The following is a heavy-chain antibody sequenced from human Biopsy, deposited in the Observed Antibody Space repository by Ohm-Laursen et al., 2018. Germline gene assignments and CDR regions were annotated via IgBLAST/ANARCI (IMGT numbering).Heavy chain of an antibody. CDR2: IKEDGSEI. V-gene: IGHV3-7*01. D-gene: IGHD3-22*01. CDR1: GFSFRDYW. Sequence: SLRLSCAASGFSFRDYWMSWVRRAPGKGLEWVATIKEDGSEIKYVASVKGRFAISRDNTESSLYLQMNNLTAEDTAVYYCAKDRFPYTSGYSSVFEYWGQGTLVTVSS. J-gene: IGHJ4*02. CDR3: AKDRFPYTSGYSSVFEY.